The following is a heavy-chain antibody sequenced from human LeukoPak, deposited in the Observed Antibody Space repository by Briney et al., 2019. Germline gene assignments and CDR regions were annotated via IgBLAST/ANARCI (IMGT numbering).Heavy chain of an antibody. J-gene: IGHJ4*02. D-gene: IGHD5-18*01. Sequence: GGSLRLSCAASGFTFNSYSMNWVRQAPGKGLEWFSSISSSSSYIYYADSVKGRFTISRDNSKNTLYLQMNSLRAEDTAVYYCARDIALMVNYFDYWGQGTLVTVSS. CDR1: GFTFNSYS. V-gene: IGHV3-21*01. CDR3: ARDIALMVNYFDY. CDR2: ISSSSSYI.